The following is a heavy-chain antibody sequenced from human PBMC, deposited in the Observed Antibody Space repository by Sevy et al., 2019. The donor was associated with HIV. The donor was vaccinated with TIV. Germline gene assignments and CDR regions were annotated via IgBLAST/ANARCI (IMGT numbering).Heavy chain of an antibody. CDR2: ISSSSNYI. Sequence: GGSLRLSCAASGFIFSDYGMHWVRRAPGKGLEWVSSISSSSNYIYYGDSVKGRFTISRDNAKNSLYLQMNSLRADDTAVYYCARDGGCSSTACLLYFDYWGQGTLVTVSS. CDR1: GFIFSDYG. CDR3: ARDGGCSSTACLLYFDY. V-gene: IGHV3-21*01. D-gene: IGHD2-2*01. J-gene: IGHJ4*02.